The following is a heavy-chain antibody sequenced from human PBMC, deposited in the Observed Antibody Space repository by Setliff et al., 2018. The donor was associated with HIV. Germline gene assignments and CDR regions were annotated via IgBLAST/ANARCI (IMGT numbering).Heavy chain of an antibody. Sequence: ASVKVSCKASGYTFTRYDINWVRQATGQGLEWMGWMNPNSGNTGYAQKFQGRVTMTRNTSISTAYMELSSLRSEDTAVYYCARGRDNGDYYYYYYMDVWGKGTTVTVSS. V-gene: IGHV1-8*01. J-gene: IGHJ6*03. D-gene: IGHD2-8*01. CDR1: GYTFTRYD. CDR2: MNPNSGNT. CDR3: ARGRDNGDYYYYYYMDV.